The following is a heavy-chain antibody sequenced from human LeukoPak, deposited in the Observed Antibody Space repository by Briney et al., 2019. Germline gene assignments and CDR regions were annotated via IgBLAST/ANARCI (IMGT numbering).Heavy chain of an antibody. Sequence: GGSLRLSCAASGFTFSSYAMSWVRQAPGKGLEWVSAISGSGGSTYYADSVKGRSTISRDNSKNTLYLQMNSLRAEDTAVYYCAKVGSFYNWNEYYFDYWGQGTLVTVSS. CDR3: AKVGSFYNWNEYYFDY. V-gene: IGHV3-23*01. CDR2: ISGSGGST. D-gene: IGHD1-20*01. J-gene: IGHJ4*02. CDR1: GFTFSSYA.